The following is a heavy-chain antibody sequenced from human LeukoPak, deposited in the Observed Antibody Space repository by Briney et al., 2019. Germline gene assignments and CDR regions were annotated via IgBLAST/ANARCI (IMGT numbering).Heavy chain of an antibody. CDR3: ARPYYYDSSGFDY. J-gene: IGHJ4*02. V-gene: IGHV1-69*04. D-gene: IGHD3-22*01. Sequence: ASVKVSCKASGGTFSSYAISWVRQAPGQGLEWMGRIIPILGIANCAQKFQGRVTITADKSTSTAYMELSSLRSEDTAVYYCARPYYYDSSGFDYWGQGTLVTVSS. CDR1: GGTFSSYA. CDR2: IIPILGIA.